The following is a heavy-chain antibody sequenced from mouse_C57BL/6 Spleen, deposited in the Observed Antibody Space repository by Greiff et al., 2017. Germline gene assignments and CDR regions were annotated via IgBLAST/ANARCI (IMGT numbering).Heavy chain of an antibody. CDR2: IYPGDGDT. D-gene: IGHD5-1*01. J-gene: IGHJ4*01. V-gene: IGHV1-82*01. CDR3: ARYLRSDYAMDY. Sequence: VTLVESGPELVKPGASVKISCKASGYAFSSSWMTWVTQRPGKGLEWIGRIYPGDGDTNYNGKFKGKATLTADNSSSTVYMQISSLTSEDSAVYCCARYLRSDYAMDYWGQGTSVTVSS. CDR1: GYAFSSSW.